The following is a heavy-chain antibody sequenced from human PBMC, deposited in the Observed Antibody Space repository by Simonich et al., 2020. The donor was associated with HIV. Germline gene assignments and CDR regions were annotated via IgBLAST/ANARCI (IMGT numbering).Heavy chain of an antibody. D-gene: IGHD3-3*01. V-gene: IGHV3-23*01. J-gene: IGHJ4*02. Sequence: EVQLLESGGGLVQHGGSLRLSCAASGFTFSRYAMSWVRQAPGEGLEWVSAISGSGGSTYYADSVKGRFTISRDNSKNTLYLQMNSLRAEDTAVYYCAKDRYYNFWSGYYDYWGQGTLVTVSS. CDR3: AKDRYYNFWSGYYDY. CDR2: ISGSGGST. CDR1: GFTFSRYA.